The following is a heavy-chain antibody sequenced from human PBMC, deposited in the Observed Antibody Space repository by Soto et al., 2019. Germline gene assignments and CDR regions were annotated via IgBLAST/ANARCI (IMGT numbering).Heavy chain of an antibody. D-gene: IGHD3-22*01. Sequence: QVQLVESGGGVVQPGRSLRLSCAASGFTFSSYGMHWVRQAPGKGLEWVAVISYDGSNKYYADSVKGRFTISRDNSKNTLYLQMNSLRAEDTAVYYCAKDGYYCDSSGPYGMDVWGQGTTVTVSS. CDR3: AKDGYYCDSSGPYGMDV. J-gene: IGHJ6*02. CDR2: ISYDGSNK. V-gene: IGHV3-30*18. CDR1: GFTFSSYG.